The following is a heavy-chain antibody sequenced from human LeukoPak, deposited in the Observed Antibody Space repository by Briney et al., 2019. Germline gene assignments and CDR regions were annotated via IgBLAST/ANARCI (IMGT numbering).Heavy chain of an antibody. D-gene: IGHD2-15*01. CDR1: GFTFSSYS. CDR2: ISSSSSYI. Sequence: PGGSLRLSCAASGFTFSSYSMNWVRQAPGKGLEWVSSISSSSSYIYYTDSVKGRFTISRDNSKNTLYLQMSSLRAEDTALYYCASRDPCSGGHCYALAYWGQGTLVTVSS. CDR3: ASRDPCSGGHCYALAY. V-gene: IGHV3-21*04. J-gene: IGHJ4*02.